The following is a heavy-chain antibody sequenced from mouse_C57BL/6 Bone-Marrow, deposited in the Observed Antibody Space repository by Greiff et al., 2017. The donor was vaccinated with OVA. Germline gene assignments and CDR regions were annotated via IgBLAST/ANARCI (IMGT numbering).Heavy chain of an antibody. J-gene: IGHJ3*01. Sequence: EVKLMESGGDLVKPGGSLKLSCAASGFTFTSYGMSWVRQTPDKSLEWVATISRGGSYTYYPDSVKGRFTISRDNAKNTLYLQMSSLNSEDTAMYYCARPYYYGSHWFAYWGQGTLVTVSA. D-gene: IGHD1-1*01. CDR1: GFTFTSYG. CDR3: ARPYYYGSHWFAY. V-gene: IGHV5-6*01. CDR2: ISRGGSYT.